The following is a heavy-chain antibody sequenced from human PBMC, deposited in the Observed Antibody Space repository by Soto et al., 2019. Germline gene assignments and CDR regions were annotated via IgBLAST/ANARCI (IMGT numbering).Heavy chain of an antibody. Sequence: EVRLLESGGGLVEPGGSLRLSCVASGFTLSSYVTSWVRQAPGKGLEWVSGSAGSGSTHYADSVKGRFTISRDDSKNTLYLQMTIVRVEDTALYYCSKGGGDYWGQGTVVTVSS. D-gene: IGHD3-16*01. CDR1: GFTLSSYV. J-gene: IGHJ4*02. CDR3: SKGGGDY. CDR2: SAGSGST. V-gene: IGHV3-23*01.